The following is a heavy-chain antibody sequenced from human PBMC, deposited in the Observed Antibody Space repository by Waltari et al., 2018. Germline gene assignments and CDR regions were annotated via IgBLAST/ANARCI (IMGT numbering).Heavy chain of an antibody. CDR3: VRARVSAQTSMGGFFDP. Sequence: QVQLQESGPGLVKPSETLSLTCNVSGGSVSNYYWAWIRKPAGKGLEWIGRIYSGGDTHNNPSCKSRITISVDTSTNQFSLTVTSVTAADTAFYYCVRARVSAQTSMGGFFDPWGQGIEVTVSS. CDR2: IYSGGDT. V-gene: IGHV4-4*07. CDR1: GGSVSNYY. J-gene: IGHJ5*02. D-gene: IGHD5-18*01.